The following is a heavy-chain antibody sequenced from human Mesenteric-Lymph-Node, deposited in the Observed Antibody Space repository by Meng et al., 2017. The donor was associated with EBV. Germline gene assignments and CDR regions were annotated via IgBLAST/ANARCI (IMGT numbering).Heavy chain of an antibody. Sequence: QVRLQQSGPGLVKPSQTLSLTCVISGDSVSSSSAAWTWIRQSPSRGLEWLGRTYYRSKWYNDYAVFVKSRITINPDTSKNQFSLQLTSVTPEDTAVYYCARGATSVVDLWGRGTLFTVSS. J-gene: IGHJ2*01. CDR1: GDSVSSSSAA. V-gene: IGHV6-1*01. CDR3: ARGATSVVDL. CDR2: TYYRSKWYN.